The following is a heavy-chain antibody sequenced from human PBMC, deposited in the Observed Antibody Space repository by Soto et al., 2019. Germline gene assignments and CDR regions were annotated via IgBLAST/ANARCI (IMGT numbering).Heavy chain of an antibody. J-gene: IGHJ6*02. D-gene: IGHD2-21*01. CDR2: INSDESST. V-gene: IGHV3-74*01. CDR1: GFTFSSYW. CDR3: ARDRMGYCGGDGCYDYNYYGMDV. Sequence: GGSLRLSCAASGFTFSSYWMHWVRQAPGKGLVWVSRINSDESSTSYADSVKGRFTISRDNAKNTLYLQMNSLRAEGTAVYYCARDRMGYCGGDGCYDYNYYGMDVWGQGTTVTVSS.